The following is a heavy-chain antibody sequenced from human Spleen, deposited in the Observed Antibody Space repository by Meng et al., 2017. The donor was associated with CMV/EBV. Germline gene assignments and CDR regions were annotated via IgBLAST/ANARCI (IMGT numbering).Heavy chain of an antibody. CDR1: GGTFSSYA. Sequence: SVKVSCKASGGTFSSYAISWVRQAPGQGLEWMGGIIPIFGTANYAQKFQGRVTITTDESTSTAYMELSSLRSEDTAVYYCATGGPHILDAFDIWGQGTTVTVSS. CDR2: IIPIFGTA. J-gene: IGHJ3*02. CDR3: ATGGPHILDAFDI. V-gene: IGHV1-69*05. D-gene: IGHD2-21*01.